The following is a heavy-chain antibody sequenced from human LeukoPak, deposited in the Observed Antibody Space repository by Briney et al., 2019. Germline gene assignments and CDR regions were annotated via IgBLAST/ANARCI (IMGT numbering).Heavy chain of an antibody. J-gene: IGHJ3*02. Sequence: SETLSLTCTVSGGSISSSSYYWGWIRQPPGKGLEWIGSIYYSGSTYYNPSLKSRVTISVDTSKNQFSLKLSSVTAADTAVYYCARDRRFPYNTSPRVAFDIWGQGTMVTVSS. CDR1: GGSISSSSYY. D-gene: IGHD5-24*01. V-gene: IGHV4-39*07. CDR3: ARDRRFPYNTSPRVAFDI. CDR2: IYYSGST.